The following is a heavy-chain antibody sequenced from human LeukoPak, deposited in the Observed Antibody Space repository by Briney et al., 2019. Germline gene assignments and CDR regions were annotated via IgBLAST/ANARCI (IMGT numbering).Heavy chain of an antibody. CDR2: IRYDGNEK. CDR1: GFTLSTFG. CDR3: AKGVSPGKYYNAFDY. J-gene: IGHJ4*02. V-gene: IGHV3-30*02. D-gene: IGHD3-10*01. Sequence: GESLRLSCAAYGFTLSTFGMNWVSQPPGKGLEWVAFIRYDGNEKKYAESVKGRLSISRDNSKNTLYLQVNSLRPEDTAVYYCAKGVSPGKYYNAFDYWGQGTLVAVSP.